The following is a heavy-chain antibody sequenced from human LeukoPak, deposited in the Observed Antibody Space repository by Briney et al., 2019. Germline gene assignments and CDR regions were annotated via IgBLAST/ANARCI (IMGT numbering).Heavy chain of an antibody. CDR3: ARGPSPYYYDSSGYYYDY. D-gene: IGHD3-22*01. V-gene: IGHV1-8*01. J-gene: IGHJ4*02. CDR1: GYTFTSYD. CDR2: MNPNSGNT. Sequence: ASVKVSCKASGYTFTSYDINWVRQATGQGLEWMGWMNPNSGNTGYAQKFQGRVTMTRNTSISTAYMELSSLRSEDTAVYYCARGPSPYYYDSSGYYYDYWGQGTLVTVSS.